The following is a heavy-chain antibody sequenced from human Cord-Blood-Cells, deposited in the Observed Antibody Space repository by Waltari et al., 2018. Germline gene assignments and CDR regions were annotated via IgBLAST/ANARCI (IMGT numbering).Heavy chain of an antibody. J-gene: IGHJ6*03. D-gene: IGHD6-6*01. V-gene: IGHV3-33*01. CDR3: ARAVQLVYYYMDV. Sequence: QVQLVESGGGVVQLGRSLRLSCAASGFTFSSYGMHWVRQAPGKGLEWVAVIWYDGSNKYYADSVKGRFTISRENSKNTLYLQMNSLRAEDTAVYYCARAVQLVYYYMDVWGKGTTVTVSS. CDR2: IWYDGSNK. CDR1: GFTFSSYG.